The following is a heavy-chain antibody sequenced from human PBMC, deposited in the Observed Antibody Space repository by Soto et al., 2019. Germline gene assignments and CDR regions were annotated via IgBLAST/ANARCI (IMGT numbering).Heavy chain of an antibody. J-gene: IGHJ6*02. CDR2: ISYDGSNK. D-gene: IGHD3-9*01. CDR3: AKDIGAKDDWLLSALDV. CDR1: GFTFSSYG. V-gene: IGHV3-30*18. Sequence: PGGSLRLSCAASGFTFSSYGMHWVRQAPGKGLEWVAVISYDGSNKYYADSVKGRFTISRDNSKNTLYLQMNSLRAEDTAVYYCAKDIGAKDDWLLSALDVWGQGTTVTVSS.